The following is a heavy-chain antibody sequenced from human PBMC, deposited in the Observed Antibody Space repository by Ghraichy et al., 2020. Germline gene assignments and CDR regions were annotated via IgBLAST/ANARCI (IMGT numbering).Heavy chain of an antibody. CDR3: ARASRVVRFYYYDGMDV. CDR2: ITSTSRSI. CDR1: GSTFSSYN. V-gene: IGHV3-48*02. D-gene: IGHD2-21*01. Sequence: GGSLRLSCVGSGSTFSSYNMNWVRQSPGKGLEWVSYITSTSRSIFYADSVKGRFTISRDNAKNSLSLQMNSLRDEDTAVYYCARASRVVRFYYYDGMDVWGQGTTVTVSS. J-gene: IGHJ6*02.